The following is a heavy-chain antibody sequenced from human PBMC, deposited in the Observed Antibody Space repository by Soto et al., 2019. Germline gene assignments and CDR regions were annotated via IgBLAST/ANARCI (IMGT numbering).Heavy chain of an antibody. CDR1: GFTFSSYA. Sequence: GGSLRLSCSASGFTFSSYAMHWVRQAPGKGLEYVSGIRGNGDPPFYADSVKGRFTIPRDNSKNTLYLQMSSLSADDTAVYYCLKRRGGNNFDLFDWGQGALVTVSS. CDR2: IRGNGDPP. J-gene: IGHJ4*02. V-gene: IGHV3-64D*06. D-gene: IGHD5-12*01. CDR3: LKRRGGNNFDLFD.